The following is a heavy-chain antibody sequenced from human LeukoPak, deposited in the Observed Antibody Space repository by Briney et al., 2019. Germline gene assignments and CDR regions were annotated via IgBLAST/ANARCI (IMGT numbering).Heavy chain of an antibody. CDR1: GFTFDDYG. J-gene: IGHJ2*01. D-gene: IGHD3-10*01. V-gene: IGHV3-74*01. Sequence: PGGSLRLSCAASGFTFDDYGMSWVRQAPGKGLVWVSRINSDGSSTSYADSVKGRFTISRDNAKNTLYLQMNSLRAEDTAVYYRVRVEVTEFGGKNYWYFDLWGRGTLVTVSS. CDR2: INSDGSST. CDR3: VRVEVTEFGGKNYWYFDL.